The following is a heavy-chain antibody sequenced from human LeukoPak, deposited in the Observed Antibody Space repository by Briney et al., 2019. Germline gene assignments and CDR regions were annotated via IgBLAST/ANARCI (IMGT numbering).Heavy chain of an antibody. D-gene: IGHD2-2*01. CDR2: INHSGST. CDR3: ASGYCSSTSCRRPLYYYYYMDV. Sequence: SETLSLTCAVYGGFFSGYYWSWIRQPPGKGLECIGEINHSGSTNYNPSLKSRVTISVDTSKNQVSLKLSSVTAADTAVYYCASGYCSSTSCRRPLYYYYYMDVWGKGTTVTVSS. J-gene: IGHJ6*03. V-gene: IGHV4-34*01. CDR1: GGFFSGYY.